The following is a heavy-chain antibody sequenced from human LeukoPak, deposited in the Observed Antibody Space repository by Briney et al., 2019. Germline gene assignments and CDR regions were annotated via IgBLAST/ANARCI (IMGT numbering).Heavy chain of an antibody. CDR1: GFTFSSYA. Sequence: GGSLRLSCAASGFTFSSYAMSWVRQAPGKGLEWVSAISGSGGSTYYADSVKGRFAISRDNSKNTLYLQMNSLRAEDTAVYYCAKRRIVGGKGVYFDYWGQGTLVTVSS. D-gene: IGHD1-26*01. V-gene: IGHV3-23*01. CDR3: AKRRIVGGKGVYFDY. CDR2: ISGSGGST. J-gene: IGHJ4*02.